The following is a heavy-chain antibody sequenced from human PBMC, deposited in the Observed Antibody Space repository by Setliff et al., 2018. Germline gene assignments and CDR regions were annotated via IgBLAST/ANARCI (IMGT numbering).Heavy chain of an antibody. Sequence: GGSLRLSCAASGFTFNTYAMSWVRQPPGKGLEWVSSISDTALGIYYAARVRGRFIISRDNSRDTVYLQMNNLRPEDTAVYYCAKELIEVMMTGLEFWGQGTMVTVSS. CDR3: AKELIEVMMTGLEF. V-gene: IGHV3-23*01. CDR2: ISDTALGI. D-gene: IGHD3-22*01. CDR1: GFTFNTYA. J-gene: IGHJ1*01.